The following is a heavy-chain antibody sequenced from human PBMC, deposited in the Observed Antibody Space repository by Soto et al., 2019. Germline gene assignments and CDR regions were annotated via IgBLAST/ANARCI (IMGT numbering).Heavy chain of an antibody. D-gene: IGHD6-19*01. CDR2: INSDGSST. Sequence: GWSLRLSCAASGFTVSSYWMHWIRQAPGKGLVWFSRINSDGSSTSYADSVKGRFQISRDNAKKTVYLQMNSLRAEDTAVYYCAREPYSSSGYYYYYLDVWGKGTTVTVSS. V-gene: IGHV3-74*01. CDR3: AREPYSSSGYYYYYLDV. CDR1: GFTVSSYW. J-gene: IGHJ6*03.